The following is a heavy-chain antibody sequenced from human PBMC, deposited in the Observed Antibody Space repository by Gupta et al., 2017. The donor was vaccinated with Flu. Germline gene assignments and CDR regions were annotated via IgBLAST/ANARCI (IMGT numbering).Heavy chain of an antibody. Sequence: VQLVASLGGLVKPGVSLRLSCVASGSTFSTAWMSWVRQAPGTGLEWVGRMKSKADGGTTDYAAPVKGRVTISRDDSKNTLQLQMNRRKTEETAVEYCTTVLAPRRGGRYYYFGDGGQGTLVTVCS. CDR3: TTVLAPRRGGRYYYFGD. CDR2: MKSKADGGTT. D-gene: IGHD1-26*01. J-gene: IGHJ4*02. CDR1: GSTFSTAW. V-gene: IGHV3-15*01.